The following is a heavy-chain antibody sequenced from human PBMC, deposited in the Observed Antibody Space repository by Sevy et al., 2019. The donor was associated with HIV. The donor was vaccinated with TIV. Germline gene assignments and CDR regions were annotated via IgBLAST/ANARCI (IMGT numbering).Heavy chain of an antibody. CDR3: ARDKRAGSGSGTALYFDY. CDR2: ISYDGSNK. V-gene: IGHV3-30-3*01. CDR1: GFTFSSYA. Sequence: GGSLRLTCAASGFTFSSYAMHWVRQAPGKGLEWVAVISYDGSNKYYADSVKGRFTISRDNSKNTLYLQMNSLRAEDTAVYYCARDKRAGSGSGTALYFDYWVQGTLVTVSS. J-gene: IGHJ4*02. D-gene: IGHD3-10*01.